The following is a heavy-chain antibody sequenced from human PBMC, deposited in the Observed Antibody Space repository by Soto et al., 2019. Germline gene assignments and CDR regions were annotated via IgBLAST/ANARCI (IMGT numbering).Heavy chain of an antibody. J-gene: IGHJ5*02. CDR1: GDSIISIDFY. D-gene: IGHD3-3*02. V-gene: IGHV4-39*01. Sequence: SETLSLTCTVSGDSIISIDFYWGWVRQPPGKGLEWIGSIFYLGSSYYNPSLKSRVTMSVDTSKNQFSLRLRSVTAADTALYFCARHSLALRKNKWFHPWGQGIMVTVSS. CDR2: IFYLGSS. CDR3: ARHSLALRKNKWFHP.